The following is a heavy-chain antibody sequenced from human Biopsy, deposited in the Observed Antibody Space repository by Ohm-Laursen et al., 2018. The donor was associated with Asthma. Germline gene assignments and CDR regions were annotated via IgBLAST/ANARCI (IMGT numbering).Heavy chain of an antibody. J-gene: IGHJ6*02. Sequence: ATVKVSCKTSGYTFNSAGITRVRQAPGQGLEWMGWISVYNGNTKVAQKLQDRVTMITDTSTSTAYMELRSLRSDDTAVYFCARAVDYSHYYGIDVWGQGTTVTVS. CDR2: ISVYNGNT. D-gene: IGHD3-10*01. CDR1: GYTFNSAG. CDR3: ARAVDYSHYYGIDV. V-gene: IGHV1-18*01.